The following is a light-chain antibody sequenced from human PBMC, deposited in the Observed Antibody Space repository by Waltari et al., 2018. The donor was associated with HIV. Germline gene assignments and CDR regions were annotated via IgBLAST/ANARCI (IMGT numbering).Light chain of an antibody. CDR3: QQYYTTPLT. V-gene: IGKV4-1*01. J-gene: IGKJ4*01. CDR2: WAF. CDR1: QSLLYTSNNKNF. Sequence: DIVMTQSPESLPVSLGERASINCKSSQSLLYTSNNKNFLAWYRQKPGQPPKLLIYWAFTRESGVPDRFSGSGSGTDFTLTISGLQADDVAIYYCQQYYTTPLTFGGGTKVEI.